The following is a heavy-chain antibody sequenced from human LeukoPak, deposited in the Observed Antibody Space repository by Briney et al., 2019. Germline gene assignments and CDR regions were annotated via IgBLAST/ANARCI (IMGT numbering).Heavy chain of an antibody. Sequence: PGGSLRLSCTASGFIFSNYGMQWVRQAPRKGQGWVAVIWYDGSREYYGDSVKGRFTISRDNAKNTLFLQMNSLRAEDTAVYYCARDLGGEGDGFDIWGQGTMVTVSS. CDR3: ARDLGGEGDGFDI. V-gene: IGHV3-33*01. CDR1: GFIFSNYG. D-gene: IGHD3-16*01. CDR2: IWYDGSRE. J-gene: IGHJ3*02.